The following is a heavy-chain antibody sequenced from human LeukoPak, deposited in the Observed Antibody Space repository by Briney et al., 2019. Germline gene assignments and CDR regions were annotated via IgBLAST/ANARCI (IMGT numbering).Heavy chain of an antibody. Sequence: GGSLRLSCAASGFTFSSFWMSWVRQAPGKGLEWVANIKQDGSEKYYVDSVRGRFTISRDNAKNSLYLQMNSLRAEDTAVYYCARLRAGDYFDYWGQGTLVTVSS. CDR3: ARLRAGDYFDY. CDR2: IKQDGSEK. J-gene: IGHJ4*02. D-gene: IGHD6-19*01. CDR1: GFTFSSFW. V-gene: IGHV3-7*04.